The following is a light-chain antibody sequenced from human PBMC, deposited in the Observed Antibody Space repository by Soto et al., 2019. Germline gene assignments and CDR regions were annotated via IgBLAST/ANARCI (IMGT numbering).Light chain of an antibody. CDR2: GAS. V-gene: IGKV3-20*01. Sequence: ESMFTQSPGTLSLSPGERATLCCRASQSVSSSYFAWYQQKPGQAPRLLIYGASGRATGIPDRFSGSGSGTEFTLTISSLQPDDFATYYCQQYNSYSTFGQGTKVDI. J-gene: IGKJ1*01. CDR1: QSVSSSY. CDR3: QQYNSYST.